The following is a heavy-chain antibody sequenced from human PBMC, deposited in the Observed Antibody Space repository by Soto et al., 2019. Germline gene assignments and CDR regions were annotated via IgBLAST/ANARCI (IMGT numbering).Heavy chain of an antibody. CDR2: ISWNDDK. J-gene: IGHJ4*02. D-gene: IGHD6-13*01. CDR1: GFSLSTIGVG. CDR3: SHRYGQKTSSPLGY. Sequence: QITLKESGPTLVKPTQTLTLTCTFSGFSLSTIGVGVGWIRQPPGKALEWLALISWNDDKRYSPSLKSRLTIARDTSKNQVVLTTTNMAPVDTATYYCSHRYGQKTSSPLGYWGQGTLVTVSS. V-gene: IGHV2-5*01.